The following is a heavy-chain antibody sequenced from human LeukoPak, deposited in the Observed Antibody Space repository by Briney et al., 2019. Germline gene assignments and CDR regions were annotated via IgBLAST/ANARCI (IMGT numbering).Heavy chain of an antibody. Sequence: ASVKVSCKASGYTFTSYGISWVRQAPGQGLEWMGWISAYNGNTNYAQKLQGRVTMTTDTSTGTAYMELRSLRSDDTAVYYCAREYYYDSSGYYRYYYGMDVWGQGTTVTVSS. J-gene: IGHJ6*02. CDR3: AREYYYDSSGYYRYYYGMDV. CDR1: GYTFTSYG. D-gene: IGHD3-22*01. V-gene: IGHV1-18*01. CDR2: ISAYNGNT.